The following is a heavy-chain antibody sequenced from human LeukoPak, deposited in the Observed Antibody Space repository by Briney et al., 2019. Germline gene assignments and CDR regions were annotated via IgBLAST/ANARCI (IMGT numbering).Heavy chain of an antibody. CDR3: ATRFSGGSY. Sequence: GGSLRLSCAVSGFTLTNHGVSWVRQAPGKGLEWVSAISGSGGDTYYADSVKGRFSISRDNSKNTLYLQMNSLRADDTAVYYCATRFSGGSYWGQGTLVTVSS. CDR2: ISGSGGDT. J-gene: IGHJ4*02. CDR1: GFTLTNHG. D-gene: IGHD2-15*01. V-gene: IGHV3-23*01.